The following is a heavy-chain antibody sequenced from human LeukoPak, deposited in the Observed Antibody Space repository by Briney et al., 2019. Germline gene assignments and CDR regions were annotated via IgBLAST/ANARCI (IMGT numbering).Heavy chain of an antibody. CDR2: IRYDGSNK. J-gene: IGHJ5*02. CDR3: ADYIFGGVYPTCFAP. CDR1: GFTFSSYG. V-gene: IGHV3-30*02. Sequence: PGGSLRLSCAASGFTFSSYGMHWVRQAPGKGLEWVAFIRYDGSNKYYADSVKGRFTISRDNSKNTLYLQMNSLRAEDTAVYYCADYIFGGVYPTCFAPWGKGTLVPVSS. D-gene: IGHD3-16*01.